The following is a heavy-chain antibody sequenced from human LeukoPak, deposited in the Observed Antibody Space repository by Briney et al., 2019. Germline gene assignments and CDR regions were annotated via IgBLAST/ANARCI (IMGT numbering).Heavy chain of an antibody. Sequence: ASVKVSCTASGYTFTSYGISWVRQAPGQGLEWMGWISAYNGNTNYAQKLQGRVTMTTDTSTSTAYMELRSLRSDDTAVYYCARDRALYSSSSNHGFWGQGTLVTVSS. CDR1: GYTFTSYG. CDR2: ISAYNGNT. V-gene: IGHV1-18*01. CDR3: ARDRALYSSSSNHGF. J-gene: IGHJ4*02. D-gene: IGHD6-6*01.